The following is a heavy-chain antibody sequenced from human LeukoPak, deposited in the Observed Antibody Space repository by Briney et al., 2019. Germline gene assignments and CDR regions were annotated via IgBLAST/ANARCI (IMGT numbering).Heavy chain of an antibody. Sequence: SVKVSCKASGGTFSSYAISWVRQAPGQGPEWMGGIIPLFRTANYAQKFQGRVTVTADRSTDTAFMELSSLRSEDTAMYYCATNYEILSGYPKNYYFHIWGQGTMVTVSS. J-gene: IGHJ3*02. D-gene: IGHD3-9*01. CDR2: IIPLFRTA. CDR1: GGTFSSYA. V-gene: IGHV1-69*06. CDR3: ATNYEILSGYPKNYYFHI.